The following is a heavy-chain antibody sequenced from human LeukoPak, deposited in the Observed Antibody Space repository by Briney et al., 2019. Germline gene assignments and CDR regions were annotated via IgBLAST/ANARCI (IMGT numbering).Heavy chain of an antibody. CDR3: ARGLQIPKQSLGY. Sequence: PSETLSLTCAVYGGSFSGYYWSWIRQPPGKGLEWIGEINHSGSTNYNPSLKSRVTISVDTSKDQFSLKPNSVTAADTAVYYCARGLQIPKQSLGYWGQGTLVTVSS. J-gene: IGHJ4*02. V-gene: IGHV4-34*01. D-gene: IGHD6-19*01. CDR2: INHSGST. CDR1: GGSFSGYY.